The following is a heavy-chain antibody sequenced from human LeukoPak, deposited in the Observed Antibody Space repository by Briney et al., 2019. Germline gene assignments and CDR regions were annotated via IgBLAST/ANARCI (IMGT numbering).Heavy chain of an antibody. Sequence: SETLSLTCSVSGGSISSSHYYWGWIRQPPGKGLEWIGTIYYSGTTYYNPSLESRVTISEDTSKNQFSLTLRSVTAADTAVYYCARQISDYYYYYIDVWGKGTTVTVSS. CDR2: IYYSGTT. CDR3: ARQISDYYYYYIDV. CDR1: GGSISSSHYY. J-gene: IGHJ6*03. D-gene: IGHD3-10*01. V-gene: IGHV4-39*01.